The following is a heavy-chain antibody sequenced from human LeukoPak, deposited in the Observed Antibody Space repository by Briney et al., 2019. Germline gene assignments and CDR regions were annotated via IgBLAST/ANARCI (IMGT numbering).Heavy chain of an antibody. CDR2: IHSDGST. CDR1: GFSVSNNY. Sequence: GGSLRLSCEASGFSVSNNYMSWVRQAPGKGLEWVSSIHSDGSTYYAGSVKDRSTISRDDSKDTLFLQLNSLRAADTAVYYCATLTLYYGSGSHFDYWGQGTVVTVSS. D-gene: IGHD3-10*01. J-gene: IGHJ4*02. CDR3: ATLTLYYGSGSHFDY. V-gene: IGHV3-53*01.